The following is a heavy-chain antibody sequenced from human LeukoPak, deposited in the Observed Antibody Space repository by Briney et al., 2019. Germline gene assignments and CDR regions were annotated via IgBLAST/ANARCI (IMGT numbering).Heavy chain of an antibody. CDR2: IKSKTDGGTT. CDR3: ARDSLFYIAAAGTRSDY. J-gene: IGHJ4*02. D-gene: IGHD6-13*01. Sequence: GGSLRLSCAASGFTFSNAWMSWVRQAPGKGLEWVGRIKSKTDGGTTDYAAPVKGRFTISRDDSKNTLYLQMNSLRAEDTAVYYCARDSLFYIAAAGTRSDYWGQGTLVTVSS. V-gene: IGHV3-15*01. CDR1: GFTFSNAW.